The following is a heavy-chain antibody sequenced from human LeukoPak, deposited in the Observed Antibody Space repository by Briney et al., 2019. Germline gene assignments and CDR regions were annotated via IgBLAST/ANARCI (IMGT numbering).Heavy chain of an antibody. J-gene: IGHJ4*02. V-gene: IGHV1-2*02. Sequence: GASVKVSCKTSGYIFTDYYIHWMRQAPGQGLEWMGWINPNSGGTNYAQKFQGRVTMTRDTSISTAYMELSRLRSDDTAVYYCARDVPQSSPWFEYWGQGTLVTVSS. CDR3: ARDVPQSSPWFEY. D-gene: IGHD6-6*01. CDR2: INPNSGGT. CDR1: GYIFTDYY.